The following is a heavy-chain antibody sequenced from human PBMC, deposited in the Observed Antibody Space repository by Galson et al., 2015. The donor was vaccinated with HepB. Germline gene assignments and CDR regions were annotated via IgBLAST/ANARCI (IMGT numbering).Heavy chain of an antibody. Sequence: SLRLSCAASGFTFSNYCMHWVRQAPGKGLEWVAIISSDGSKKEYADSVKGRFTISRDNSKNTLFLQMNNLRGDDTAVYYCAKAWYDFWSGYYTDDYWGQGTLVTVSS. CDR1: GFTFSNYC. V-gene: IGHV3-30*18. J-gene: IGHJ4*02. CDR2: ISSDGSKK. CDR3: AKAWYDFWSGYYTDDY. D-gene: IGHD3-3*01.